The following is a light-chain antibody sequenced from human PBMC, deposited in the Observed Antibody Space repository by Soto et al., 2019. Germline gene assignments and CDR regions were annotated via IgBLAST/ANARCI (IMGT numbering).Light chain of an antibody. CDR2: DAS. CDR1: QSVSSD. J-gene: IGKJ1*01. V-gene: IGKV3-20*01. Sequence: EIVLTQSPATLSLSPGETATLSCRASQSVSSDLAWYQQKPGQAPRLLIYDASNRAPGIPARFSGSGSGTDFTLTISRLEPEDFAVYYCQQYGSSPPTFGQGTKVDIK. CDR3: QQYGSSPPT.